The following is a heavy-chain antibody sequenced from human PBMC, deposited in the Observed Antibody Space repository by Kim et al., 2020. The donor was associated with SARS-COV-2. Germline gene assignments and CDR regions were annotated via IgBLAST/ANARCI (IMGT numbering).Heavy chain of an antibody. CDR3: ARDGYDSSGYSKASNWFDP. D-gene: IGHD3-22*01. J-gene: IGHJ5*02. V-gene: IGHV3-30*04. CDR1: GFTFSSYA. Sequence: GGSLRLSCAASGFTFSSYAMHWVRQAPGKGLEWVAVISYDGSNKYYADSVKGRFTISRDNSKNTRYLQMNSLRAEDTAVYYCARDGYDSSGYSKASNWFDPWGQGTLVTVSS. CDR2: ISYDGSNK.